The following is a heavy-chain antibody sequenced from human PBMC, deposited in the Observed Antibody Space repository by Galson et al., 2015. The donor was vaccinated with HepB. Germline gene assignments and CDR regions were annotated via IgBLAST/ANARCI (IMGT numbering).Heavy chain of an antibody. CDR3: AINRGIEVIPGALEDDWFDP. D-gene: IGHD2-2*01. J-gene: IGHJ5*02. V-gene: IGHV1-69*13. Sequence: SVKVSCKASGDTFSKFAFSWVRQAPGQGLEWMGGIIPLHSTTGYAQKFKGRVTITADELTSSAYMELRSLRSEDTAVYYCAINRGIEVIPGALEDDWFDPWGQGTLVTVSS. CDR1: GDTFSKFA. CDR2: IIPLHSTT.